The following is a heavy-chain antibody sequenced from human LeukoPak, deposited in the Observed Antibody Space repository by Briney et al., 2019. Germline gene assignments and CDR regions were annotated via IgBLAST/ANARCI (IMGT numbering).Heavy chain of an antibody. V-gene: IGHV3-72*01. CDR2: IKNRDNNYAT. Sequence: PGGSLRLSCAVSGFTFSGYFMDWVRQAPGKGLEWLGRIKNRDNNYATQYAASVRGRFIISGDDSKNSLYLQMNSLKTDDTAVYYCARVRGGDWCALDIWGQGTMVTVSS. D-gene: IGHD2-8*01. J-gene: IGHJ3*02. CDR1: GFTFSGYF. CDR3: ARVRGGDWCALDI.